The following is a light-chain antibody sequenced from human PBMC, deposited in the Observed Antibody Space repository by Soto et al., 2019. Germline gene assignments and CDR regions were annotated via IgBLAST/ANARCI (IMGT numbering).Light chain of an antibody. CDR3: QQRSDWPRGLT. CDR1: QSISSN. V-gene: IGKV3-11*01. J-gene: IGKJ4*01. Sequence: ETQLTQSPATLSLSPGERATLSCRASQSISSNLAWYQQKPDQAPRLLIYDASNRATGIPARFSGSGSGTDFTLTISSLEPEDFAVYYCQQRSDWPRGLTFGGGTKVEIK. CDR2: DAS.